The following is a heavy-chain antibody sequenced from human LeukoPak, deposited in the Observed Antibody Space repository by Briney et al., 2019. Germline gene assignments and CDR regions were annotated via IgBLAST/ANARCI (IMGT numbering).Heavy chain of an antibody. CDR3: ARAGPSYCGGDCYWANYYYYYMDV. CDR2: ISSSSSYI. CDR1: GFTFSSYS. V-gene: IGHV3-21*01. Sequence: GGSLRLSCGASGFTFSSYSMNWVRQAPGKGLEWVSSISSSSSYIYYADSVKGRFTISRDNAKNSLYLQMNSLRAEDTAVYYCARAGPSYCGGDCYWANYYYYYMDVWGKGTTVTVSS. D-gene: IGHD2-21*02. J-gene: IGHJ6*03.